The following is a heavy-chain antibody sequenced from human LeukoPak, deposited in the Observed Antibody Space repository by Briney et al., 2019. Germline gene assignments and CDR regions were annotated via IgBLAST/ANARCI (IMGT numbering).Heavy chain of an antibody. D-gene: IGHD6-13*01. J-gene: IGHJ4*02. CDR3: AKAALSFSSSCPIDY. Sequence: GGSLRLSCAAFGFTFTNYWMSWVRQTPGKGLAWEANIKQDGSEKYYVDSVKGRFTISRDNAKNTLYLQMNSLRAEDTAVYYCAKAALSFSSSCPIDYWGQGTLVTVSS. CDR2: IKQDGSEK. CDR1: GFTFTNYW. V-gene: IGHV3-7*01.